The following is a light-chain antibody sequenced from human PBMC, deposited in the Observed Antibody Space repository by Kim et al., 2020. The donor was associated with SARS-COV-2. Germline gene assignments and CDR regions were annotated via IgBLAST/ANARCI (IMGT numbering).Light chain of an antibody. J-gene: IGLJ2*01. CDR1: SGHSTYA. V-gene: IGLV4-69*01. CDR2: VNSAGSH. Sequence: ASVKLTCTLSSGHSTYAIAWHQQQPGKGPRFLMKVNSAGSHIKGDGIPDRFSGSSSGAERYLTISSLQSEDEADYYCQTWGTGIVVFGGGTQLTVL. CDR3: QTWGTGIVV.